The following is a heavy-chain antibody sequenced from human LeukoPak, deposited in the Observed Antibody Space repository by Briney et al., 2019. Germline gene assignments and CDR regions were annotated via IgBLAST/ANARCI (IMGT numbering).Heavy chain of an antibody. CDR2: IIPIVGTT. J-gene: IGHJ4*02. CDR3: ARGGYYYDSSGYSHLPDY. V-gene: IGHV1-69*13. Sequence: SVKVSCKASGGTFSSYAFSWVRQAPGQGLEWMGGIIPIVGTTNYAQMFQGRVTITADESTSTAYMELSSLRSEDTAVYYCARGGYYYDSSGYSHLPDYWGQGTLVTVS. CDR1: GGTFSSYA. D-gene: IGHD3-22*01.